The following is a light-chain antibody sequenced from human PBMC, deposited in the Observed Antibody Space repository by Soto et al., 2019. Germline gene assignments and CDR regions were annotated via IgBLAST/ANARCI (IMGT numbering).Light chain of an antibody. CDR3: CSYAGSYYV. J-gene: IGLJ1*01. CDR1: SSDGGGYNY. V-gene: IGLV2-11*01. Sequence: QYALTQPRSVSGSPGQSVTISCTGTSSDGGGYNYVSWYQQHPGKAPKLMIYDVSKRPSGVPDRFSGSKSGNTASLTISGLQAEDEADYYCCSYAGSYYVFGTGTKLTVL. CDR2: DVS.